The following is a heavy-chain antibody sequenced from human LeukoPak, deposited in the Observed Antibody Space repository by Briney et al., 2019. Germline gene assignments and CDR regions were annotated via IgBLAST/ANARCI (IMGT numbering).Heavy chain of an antibody. V-gene: IGHV4-59*08. CDR1: GGSINSYY. J-gene: IGHJ4*02. CDR2: ISYSGST. Sequence: PSETLSLTCTVSGGSINSYYWSWIRQPPGKGLEWIGYISYSGSTSYNPSLKSRVTISVDTSKNQFSLKLTSVTAADTAVYYRARHGGFASPLGYWGQGTLVTVSS. CDR3: ARHGGFASPLGY. D-gene: IGHD3-16*01.